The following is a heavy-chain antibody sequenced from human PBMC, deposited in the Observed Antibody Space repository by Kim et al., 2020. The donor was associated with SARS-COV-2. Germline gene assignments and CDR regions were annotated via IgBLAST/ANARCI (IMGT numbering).Heavy chain of an antibody. J-gene: IGHJ6*02. CDR2: INTNTGNP. Sequence: ASVKVSCKASGYTFTSYAMNWVRQAPGQGLEWMGWINTNTGNPTYAQGFTGRFVFSLDTSVSTAYLQISSLKAEDTAVYYCASGWYAGLDYGMDVWGQGTTVTVSS. D-gene: IGHD6-19*01. CDR1: GYTFTSYA. V-gene: IGHV7-4-1*02. CDR3: ASGWYAGLDYGMDV.